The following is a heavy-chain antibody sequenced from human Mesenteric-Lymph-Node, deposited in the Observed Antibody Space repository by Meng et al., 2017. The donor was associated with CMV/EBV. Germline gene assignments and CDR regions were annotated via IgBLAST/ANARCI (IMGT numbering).Heavy chain of an antibody. D-gene: IGHD4-23*01. J-gene: IGHJ4*02. CDR2: INHSGSS. CDR1: GGSFRGYS. CDR3: ARHQRWLKSEGGFNY. Sequence: QVVLPQGGAGLLRPSGTLPLTCAVDGGSFRGYSWSWIRQPPGKGLEWIGKINHSGSSNYNPSLKSRVTISVDTSKNQFSLKLSSVTAADTAVYYCARHQRWLKSEGGFNYWGQGTLVTVSS. V-gene: IGHV4-34*01.